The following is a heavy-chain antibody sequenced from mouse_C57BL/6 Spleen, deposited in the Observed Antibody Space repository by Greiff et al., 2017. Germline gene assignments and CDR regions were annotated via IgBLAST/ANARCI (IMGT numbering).Heavy chain of an antibody. CDR3: ARGDYSNYGGFAY. J-gene: IGHJ3*01. CDR2: INPSNGGT. V-gene: IGHV1-53*01. Sequence: VQLQQPGTELVKPGASVKLSCTASGYTFTSYWMHWVKQRPGQGLEWIGNINPSNGGTNYNEKFKSKATLTVDKSSSTAYMQLSSLTSEDSAVYYCARGDYSNYGGFAYWGQGTLVTVSA. CDR1: GYTFTSYW. D-gene: IGHD2-5*01.